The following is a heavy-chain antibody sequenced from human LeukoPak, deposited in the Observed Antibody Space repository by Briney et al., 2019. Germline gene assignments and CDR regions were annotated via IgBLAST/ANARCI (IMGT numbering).Heavy chain of an antibody. CDR1: GGSISSSSYY. J-gene: IGHJ4*02. CDR2: IYYSGST. CDR3: XRDTVGGYYFDY. Sequence: SETLSLTCTVSGGSISSSSYYWGWIRQPPGKGLEWIGSIYYSGSTYYNPSLKSRVTISVDTSKNQFSLKLSSVTAADTAGYXXXRDTVGGYYFDYWGQGTLVTVSS. D-gene: IGHD4-23*01. V-gene: IGHV4-39*07.